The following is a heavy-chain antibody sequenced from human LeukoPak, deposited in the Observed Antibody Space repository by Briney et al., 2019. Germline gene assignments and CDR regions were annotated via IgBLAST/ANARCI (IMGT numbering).Heavy chain of an antibody. CDR3: ARSRGVNAFDI. CDR1: GGTFSSYA. Sequence: ASVKVSCKASGGTFSSYAISWVRQAPGQGLEWMGGNIPIFGTANYAQKFQGRVTITADESTSTAYMELSSLRSEDTAVYYCARSRGVNAFDIWSQGTMVTVSS. V-gene: IGHV1-69*13. J-gene: IGHJ3*02. CDR2: NIPIFGTA. D-gene: IGHD3-10*01.